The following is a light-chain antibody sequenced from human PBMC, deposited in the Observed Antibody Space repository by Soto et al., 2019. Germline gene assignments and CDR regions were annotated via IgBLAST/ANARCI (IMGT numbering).Light chain of an antibody. CDR3: QQYSGYSRT. J-gene: IGKJ1*01. CDR2: KAS. CDR1: QSISSW. V-gene: IGKV1-5*03. Sequence: DIQMTQSPSTLSASVGDRVTITCRASQSISSWLAWYQQKPEKAPKLLIYKASSLESGVPSRFSGSGSGTEFILTISSLQPDDVATYYCQQYSGYSRTFGQGTKVEIK.